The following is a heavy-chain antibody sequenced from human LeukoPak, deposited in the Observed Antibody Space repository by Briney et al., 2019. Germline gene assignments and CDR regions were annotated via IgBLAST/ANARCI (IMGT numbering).Heavy chain of an antibody. CDR3: ARADIEYSSSSADY. CDR1: GFTFSSYW. V-gene: IGHV3-7*03. J-gene: IGHJ4*02. D-gene: IGHD6-6*01. Sequence: PGGSLRLSCAASGFTFSSYWMSWVRQAPGKGLEWVANIKQGGSEKYYVDSVKGRFTISRDNAKNSLYLQMNSLRAEDTAVYYCARADIEYSSSSADYWGQGTLVTVSS. CDR2: IKQGGSEK.